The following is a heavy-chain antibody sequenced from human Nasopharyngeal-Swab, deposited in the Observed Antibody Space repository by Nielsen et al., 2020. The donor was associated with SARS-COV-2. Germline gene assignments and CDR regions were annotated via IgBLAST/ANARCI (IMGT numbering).Heavy chain of an antibody. D-gene: IGHD3-22*01. Sequence: GGSLRLSCAASGFTFNDAWMSWVRQAPGKGLEWVSAISGSGGSTYYADSVKGRFTISRDNSKNTLYLQMNSLRAEDTAVYYCAKFNMIVVVITVFDYWGQGTLVTVSS. V-gene: IGHV3-23*01. J-gene: IGHJ4*02. CDR3: AKFNMIVVVITVFDY. CDR1: GFTFNDAW. CDR2: ISGSGGST.